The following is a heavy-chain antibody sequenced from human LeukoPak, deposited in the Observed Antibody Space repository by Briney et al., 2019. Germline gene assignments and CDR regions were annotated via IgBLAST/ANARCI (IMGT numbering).Heavy chain of an antibody. V-gene: IGHV3-21*01. CDR1: GFTFSSYS. D-gene: IGHD3-22*01. J-gene: IGHJ4*02. Sequence: PGGSLRLSCAASGFTFSSYSMNWVRQAPGKGLEWVSSISSSISYIYYADSVKGRFTISRDNAKNSLYLQMNSLRAEDTAVYYCARDPPLPPYDSSGYYYDFDYWGQGTLVTVSS. CDR3: ARDPPLPPYDSSGYYYDFDY. CDR2: ISSSISYI.